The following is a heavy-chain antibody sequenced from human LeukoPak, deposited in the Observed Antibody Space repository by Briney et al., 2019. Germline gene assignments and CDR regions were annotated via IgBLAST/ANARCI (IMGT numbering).Heavy chain of an antibody. CDR2: IIPIFGTA. V-gene: IGHV1-69*01. CDR1: GGTFSSYA. J-gene: IGHJ6*04. Sequence: SVKVSCKAPGGTFSSYAISWVRQAPGQGLEWMGGIIPIFGTANYAQKFRGRVTITADESTSTAYMELSSLRSEDTAVYYCAADGAPSYYYGMDVWGKGTTVTVSS. CDR3: AADGAPSYYYGMDV. D-gene: IGHD3-10*01.